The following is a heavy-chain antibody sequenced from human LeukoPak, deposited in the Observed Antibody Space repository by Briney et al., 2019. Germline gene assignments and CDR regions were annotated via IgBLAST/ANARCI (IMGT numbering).Heavy chain of an antibody. CDR1: GYTFTGYY. Sequence: GASVKVSCKASGYTFTGYYMHWVRQAPGQGLEWLAWINPNSGGTNYAQNFQGRVIMTRDTSISTAYMELTRLRSDDTAVYYCARGLGVPAETTTLFDYWGQGTLVSVSS. D-gene: IGHD2-2*01. V-gene: IGHV1-2*02. J-gene: IGHJ4*02. CDR3: ARGLGVPAETTTLFDY. CDR2: INPNSGGT.